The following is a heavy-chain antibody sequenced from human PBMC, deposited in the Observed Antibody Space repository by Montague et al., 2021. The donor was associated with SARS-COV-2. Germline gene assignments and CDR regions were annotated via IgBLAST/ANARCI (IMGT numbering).Heavy chain of an antibody. Sequence: PALVKPTQTLTLTCTFSGFSLSTSGMRASWIRQPPGKALEWLARXDWDEDKFYSTSLKTRLTISKDTSKNQVVLTMTNMDPVDTATYYCARSYYDILTAYYTPFDYWGQGTLVTVSS. CDR1: GFSLSTSGMR. V-gene: IGHV2-70*04. J-gene: IGHJ4*02. D-gene: IGHD3-9*01. CDR3: ARSYYDILTAYYTPFDY. CDR2: XDWDEDK.